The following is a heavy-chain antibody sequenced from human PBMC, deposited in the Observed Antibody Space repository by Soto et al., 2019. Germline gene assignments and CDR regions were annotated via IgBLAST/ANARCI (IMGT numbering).Heavy chain of an antibody. D-gene: IGHD3-10*01. V-gene: IGHV4-59*01. J-gene: IGHJ6*02. CDR2: IYYSGST. CDR3: ARGGSAYYYGSGSYLYYYGMDV. Sequence: PSETLSLTCTVSGGSISSYYWRWIRQPPGKGLEWIGYIYYSGSTNYNPSLKSRVTISVDTSKNQFSLKLSSVTAADTAVYYCARGGSAYYYGSGSYLYYYGMDVWGQGTTVTVSS. CDR1: GGSISSYY.